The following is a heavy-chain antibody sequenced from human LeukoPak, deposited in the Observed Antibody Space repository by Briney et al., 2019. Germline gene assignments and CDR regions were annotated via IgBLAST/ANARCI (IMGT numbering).Heavy chain of an antibody. CDR3: ARAAHWWELGY. D-gene: IGHD1-26*01. Sequence: PSETLSLTCTVSGYSISSGYYWVWIRQPPGKGLEWIGSIYHSGSTYYNPSLKSRVTISVDTSKNQFSLKLSSVTAADTAVYYCARAAHWWELGYWGQGTLVTVSS. CDR1: GYSISSGYY. J-gene: IGHJ4*02. CDR2: IYHSGST. V-gene: IGHV4-38-2*02.